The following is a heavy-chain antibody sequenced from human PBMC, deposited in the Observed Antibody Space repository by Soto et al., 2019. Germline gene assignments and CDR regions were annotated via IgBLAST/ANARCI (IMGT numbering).Heavy chain of an antibody. CDR1: GGSISSSSYY. CDR2: IYYSGST. CDR3: ARRGSGGEFYYYYYGMDV. Sequence: SETLSLTCTVSGGSISSSSYYWGWIRQPPGKGLEWIGSIYYSGSTYYNPSLKSRVTISVDTSKNQFSLKLSSVTAADTAVYYCARRGSGGEFYYYYYGMDVWGQGTTVTVS. D-gene: IGHD5-12*01. J-gene: IGHJ6*02. V-gene: IGHV4-39*01.